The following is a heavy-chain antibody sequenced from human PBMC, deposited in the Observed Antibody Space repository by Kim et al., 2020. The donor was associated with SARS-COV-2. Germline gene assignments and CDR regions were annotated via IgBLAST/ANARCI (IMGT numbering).Heavy chain of an antibody. CDR2: ISSSSSYI. D-gene: IGHD2-21*02. V-gene: IGHV3-21*01. J-gene: IGHJ6*02. CDR3: AREYCGGDCYQGAYYYYGMDV. CDR1: GFTFSSYS. Sequence: GGSLRLSCAASGFTFSSYSMNWVRQAPGKGLEWVSSISSSSSYIYYADSVKGRFTISRDNAKNSLYLQMNSLRAEDTAVYYCAREYCGGDCYQGAYYYYGMDVGGQGTTVTVSS.